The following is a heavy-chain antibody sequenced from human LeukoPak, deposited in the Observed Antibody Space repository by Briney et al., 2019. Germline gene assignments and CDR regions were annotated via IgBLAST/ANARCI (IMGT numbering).Heavy chain of an antibody. D-gene: IGHD6-19*01. CDR3: TRGDPAVASFGY. V-gene: IGHV4-39*02. J-gene: IGHJ4*02. CDR1: GGSISRSTYY. Sequence: SETLSLTCTVSGGSISRSTYYWGWIRQPPGKGLEWIGSICYTGSTYYNPSLKSRVTISVDTSKNHISLKLTSVTAADTAVYYCTRGDPAVASFGYWGQGTLVTVSS. CDR2: ICYTGST.